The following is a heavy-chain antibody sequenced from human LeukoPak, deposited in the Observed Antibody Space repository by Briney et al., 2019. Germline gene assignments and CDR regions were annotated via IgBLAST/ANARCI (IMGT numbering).Heavy chain of an antibody. D-gene: IGHD6-6*01. J-gene: IGHJ4*02. Sequence: TSETLSLTCAVYGGSFSGYYWSWIRQPPGKGLEWIGEINHSGSTNYNPSLKSRVTISVDTSKNQFSLKLSSVTAADTAVYYCARHRAYSSSSPFDYWGQGTLVTVSS. CDR2: INHSGST. V-gene: IGHV4-34*01. CDR3: ARHRAYSSSSPFDY. CDR1: GGSFSGYY.